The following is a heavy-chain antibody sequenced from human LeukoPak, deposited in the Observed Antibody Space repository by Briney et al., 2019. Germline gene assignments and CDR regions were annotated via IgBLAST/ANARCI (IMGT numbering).Heavy chain of an antibody. CDR2: ISYDGSNK. J-gene: IGHJ4*02. Sequence: GRSLRLSCAASGFTFSSYAMHWVRQAPGKGLEWVAVISYDGSNKYYADSVKGRFTISRDNSKNTLYLQMNSLRAEDTAVYYCARVSPLIAVAGTYLDYWSQGTLVTVSS. CDR3: ARVSPLIAVAGTYLDY. V-gene: IGHV3-30-3*01. D-gene: IGHD6-19*01. CDR1: GFTFSSYA.